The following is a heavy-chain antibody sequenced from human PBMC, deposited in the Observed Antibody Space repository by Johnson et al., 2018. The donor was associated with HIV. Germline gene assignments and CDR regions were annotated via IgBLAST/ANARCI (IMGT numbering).Heavy chain of an antibody. CDR2: IWYDGSDK. CDR3: AKDRAARQDALDI. V-gene: IGHV3-33*06. J-gene: IGHJ3*02. D-gene: IGHD6-6*01. CDR1: GFTFSSYG. Sequence: QVQLVESGGGVVQPGRSLRLSCAASGFTFSSYGMHWVRQAPGKGLEWVAVIWYDGSDKYYADSVKGRFTISRDNSKNTLYLQMNSLRAEDTAVYYCAKDRAARQDALDIWGQGTMVTVSS.